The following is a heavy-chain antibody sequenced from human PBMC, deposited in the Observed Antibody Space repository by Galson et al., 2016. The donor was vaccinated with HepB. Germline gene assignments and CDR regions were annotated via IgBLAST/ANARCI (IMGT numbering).Heavy chain of an antibody. CDR1: GGSIASSSYY. V-gene: IGHV4-39*01. J-gene: IGHJ4*02. D-gene: IGHD2-21*02. CDR3: ARLVAYCVGDCYPY. Sequence: SETLSLTCSVSGGSIASSSYYWGWIRQPPGKGLEWIGCVYFSGTTYSNPSLKSRVSMSVATSTNQFSLNLNSVTAADPAVYYCARLVAYCVGDCYPYWGQGTLVTVSS. CDR2: VYFSGTT.